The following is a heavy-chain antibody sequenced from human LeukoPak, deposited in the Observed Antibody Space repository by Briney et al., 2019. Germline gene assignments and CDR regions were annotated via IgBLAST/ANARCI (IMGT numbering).Heavy chain of an antibody. CDR3: ARGNYYGSGCDF. D-gene: IGHD3-10*01. CDR2: IYYHGNNK. CDR1: GFTFDDYA. J-gene: IGHJ4*02. Sequence: LPGRSLRLSCAASGFTFDDYAMHWVRQAPGKGLEWVAFIYYHGNNKNYADFVKGRFTISRDNSKNTLFLQMNSLRAEDTAVYYCARGNYYGSGCDFWGQGSLVTVSS. V-gene: IGHV3-30*03.